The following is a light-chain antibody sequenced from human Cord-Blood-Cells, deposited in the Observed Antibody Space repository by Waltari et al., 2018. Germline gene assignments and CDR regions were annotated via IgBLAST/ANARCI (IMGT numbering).Light chain of an antibody. V-gene: IGKV4-1*01. CDR2: CAS. Sequence: DIVMTSSPDSLAVSLGEWATINCKSSQSVLYSSNNKNYLAWYQQKPGQPPKLLIYCASTRESGVPDRFSGSGSGTDFTLTISCLQAEDVAVYYCQQYYSTPYTFGQGTKLEIK. J-gene: IGKJ2*01. CDR1: QSVLYSSNNKNY. CDR3: QQYYSTPYT.